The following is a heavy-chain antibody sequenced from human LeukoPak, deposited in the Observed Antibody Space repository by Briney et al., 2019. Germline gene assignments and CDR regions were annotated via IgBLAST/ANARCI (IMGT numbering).Heavy chain of an antibody. D-gene: IGHD6-19*01. CDR1: GSSISSYY. J-gene: IGHJ5*02. CDR3: ASGSRGAVAGTGPLLWFDP. V-gene: IGHV4-59*13. CDR2: IYYSGST. Sequence: SETLSLTCTVAGSSISSYYWSWIRKPPEKGLEWIGYIYYSGSTNYNPSLKSRVTISVDTSKNQFSLKLSSVTAADTALYYCASGSRGAVAGTGPLLWFDPWGQGTLVTVSS.